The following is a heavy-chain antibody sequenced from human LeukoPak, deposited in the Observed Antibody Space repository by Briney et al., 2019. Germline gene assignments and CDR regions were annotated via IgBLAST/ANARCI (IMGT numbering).Heavy chain of an antibody. CDR2: INAGNGNT. J-gene: IGHJ4*02. V-gene: IGHV1-3*01. CDR3: ARAPSSLGELSLLGFDY. CDR1: GCTFTSYA. D-gene: IGHD3-16*02. Sequence: ASVKVSCKASGCTFTSYAMHWVRQAPGQRLEWMGWINAGNGNTKYSQKFQGRVTITRDTSASTAYMELSSLRSEDTAVYYCARAPSSLGELSLLGFDYWGQGTLVTVSS.